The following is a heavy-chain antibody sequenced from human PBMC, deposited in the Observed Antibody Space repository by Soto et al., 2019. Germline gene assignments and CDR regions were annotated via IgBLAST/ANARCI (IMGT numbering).Heavy chain of an antibody. CDR3: ARHHGPTTSENWFDP. CDR2: TSTYSGDT. V-gene: IGHV1-18*01. D-gene: IGHD5-12*01. Sequence: QVPLVQSGVEVKTPGASVKVSCQASGYTFFTYDISWVRQAPGQGLEWMGWTSTYSGDTKYAQKFQGRVTMTTDTSTTTAYLELRSLSSDDTAVYYCARHHGPTTSENWFDPWGQGTLVTVSS. J-gene: IGHJ5*02. CDR1: GYTFFTYD.